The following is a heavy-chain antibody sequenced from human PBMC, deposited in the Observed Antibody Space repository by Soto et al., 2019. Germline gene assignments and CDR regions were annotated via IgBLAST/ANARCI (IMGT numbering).Heavy chain of an antibody. CDR2: INPNSGGT. Sequence: GASVKVSCKASGYTFTGYYMHWVRQAPGQGLEWMGWINPNSGGTNYAQKFQGRVTMTRDTSISTAYMELNSLRAEDTALYYCAKGRSIYYYYGMDVWGQGTTVTVSS. J-gene: IGHJ6*02. CDR1: GYTFTGYY. D-gene: IGHD3-3*02. CDR3: AKGRSIYYYYGMDV. V-gene: IGHV1-2*02.